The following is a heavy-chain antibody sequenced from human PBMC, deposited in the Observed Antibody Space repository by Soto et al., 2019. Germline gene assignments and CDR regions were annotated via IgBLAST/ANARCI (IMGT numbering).Heavy chain of an antibody. CDR1: GYTFTSYS. Sequence: ASLKLSCKASGYTFTSYSMHWVRPAPEQKLELLGWINPVNDNTGYSQKFQGRITITSDTSASSAYMELHNLRSEDTAVYYCARGAYYYGSGNYYRGDAYDIWGQGTMVTVSS. J-gene: IGHJ3*02. D-gene: IGHD3-10*01. CDR3: ARGAYYYGSGNYYRGDAYDI. V-gene: IGHV1-3*01. CDR2: INPVNDNT.